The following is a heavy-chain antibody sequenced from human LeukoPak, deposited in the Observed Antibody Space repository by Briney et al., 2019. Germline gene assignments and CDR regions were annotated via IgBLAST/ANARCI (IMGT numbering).Heavy chain of an antibody. J-gene: IGHJ4*02. CDR1: GGSITGFY. D-gene: IGHD3/OR15-3a*01. CDR2: VYYSGST. CDR3: ARSTYVFWSGYDY. V-gene: IGHV4-59*08. Sequence: LETLSLTCTVSGGSITGFYWSWIRQSPGKGLEWIGFVYYSGSTNNNPSLKSRVTISIQTSKNQFSLKLSSVTAADTAVYYCARSTYVFWSGYDYWGQGTLVTVSS.